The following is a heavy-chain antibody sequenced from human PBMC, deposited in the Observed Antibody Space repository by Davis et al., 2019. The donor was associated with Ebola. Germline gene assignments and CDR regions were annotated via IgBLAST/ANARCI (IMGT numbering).Heavy chain of an antibody. CDR1: GFIFSSYV. D-gene: IGHD3-22*01. V-gene: IGHV3-23*01. J-gene: IGHJ3*02. CDR2: ISGDGSFT. CDR3: GSGGYYESSSYSHDSFDI. Sequence: GESLKISCAASGFIFSSYVMSWVRQAPGRGLEWVSFISGDGSFTDYADSVKGRFTISRDNSKNTLYLQMNSLRAEDTAVYHCGSGGYYESSSYSHDSFDIWGRGTMVTVSS.